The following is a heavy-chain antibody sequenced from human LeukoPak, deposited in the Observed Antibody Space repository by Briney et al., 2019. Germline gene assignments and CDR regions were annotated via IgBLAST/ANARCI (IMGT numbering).Heavy chain of an antibody. J-gene: IGHJ4*02. Sequence: PGGSLRLSCAASGFTFSSYAMSWVRQAPGKGLEWVAFIRSDGSDKQYGDSVKGRFTISRDNSKNTLFLQMNSLRAEDTAVYYCAKTYSNSWYFDYWGQGTLVTVSS. CDR2: IRSDGSDK. CDR1: GFTFSSYA. V-gene: IGHV3-30*02. CDR3: AKTYSNSWYFDY. D-gene: IGHD6-13*01.